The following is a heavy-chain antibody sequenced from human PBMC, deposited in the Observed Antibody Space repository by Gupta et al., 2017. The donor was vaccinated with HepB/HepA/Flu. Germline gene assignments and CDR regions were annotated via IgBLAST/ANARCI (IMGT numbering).Heavy chain of an antibody. Sequence: EVQLLESGGGLVQPVGSLRHSCTASGFTFSTYAMSWVRQAPGKGLESVSSIGGSGGSTYYADSVKGRFTISRDNSKNTLWLQMNSLTAEDTAVYYCAKDSYTEAEYYFDCWGQGTLVTVSS. CDR1: GFTFSTYA. D-gene: IGHD3-10*01. V-gene: IGHV3-23*01. CDR2: IGGSGGST. CDR3: AKDSYTEAEYYFDC. J-gene: IGHJ4*02.